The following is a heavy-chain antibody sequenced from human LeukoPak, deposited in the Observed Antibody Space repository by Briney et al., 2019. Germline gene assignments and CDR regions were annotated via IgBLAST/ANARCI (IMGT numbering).Heavy chain of an antibody. D-gene: IGHD2-15*01. Sequence: SETLSLTCSVSGSSMNLYSWNWIRQSPGKGLEWIAYMYYSGTTKYNPYLKSRVTISVDTSKNQFSLKLSSVTAADTAVYYCARGSRSWFDPWGQGTLVTVSS. CDR1: GSSMNLYS. J-gene: IGHJ5*02. CDR2: MYYSGTT. V-gene: IGHV4-59*01. CDR3: ARGSRSWFDP.